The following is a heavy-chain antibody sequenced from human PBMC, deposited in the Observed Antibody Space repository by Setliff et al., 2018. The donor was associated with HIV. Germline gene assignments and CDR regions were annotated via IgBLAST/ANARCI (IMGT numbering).Heavy chain of an antibody. Sequence: PSETMSLTCDVSGFSISSRYNWGWIRQPPGNGLEWIGSIYHTGSTYYKPSLKSRVTIYVDTSKNQFSLRLSSVAAGDTAVYYCARSIVPVASGYYYFEYWGQGTLVTVSS. CDR2: IYHTGST. CDR3: ARSIVPVASGYYYFEY. J-gene: IGHJ4*02. D-gene: IGHD3-3*01. V-gene: IGHV4-38-2*01. CDR1: GFSISSRYN.